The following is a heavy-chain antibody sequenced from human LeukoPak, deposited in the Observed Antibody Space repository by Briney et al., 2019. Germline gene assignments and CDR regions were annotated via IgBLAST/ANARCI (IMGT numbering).Heavy chain of an antibody. V-gene: IGHV1-69*13. D-gene: IGHD3-22*01. J-gene: IGHJ4*02. Sequence: SMKVSCKASGGTFSSYAISWVRQAPGQGLEWMGGIIPIFGTANYAQKFQGRVTITADESTSTAYMELSSLRSEDTAVYYCALYYYDSSGYYNLFDYWGQGTLVTVSS. CDR3: ALYYYDSSGYYNLFDY. CDR2: IIPIFGTA. CDR1: GGTFSSYA.